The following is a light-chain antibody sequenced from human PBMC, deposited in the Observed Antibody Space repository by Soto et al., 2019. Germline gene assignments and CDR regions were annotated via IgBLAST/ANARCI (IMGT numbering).Light chain of an antibody. CDR1: QSISSW. V-gene: IGKV1-5*03. CDR2: KAS. Sequence: IQMTQSPSTLSASVGDRVTITCRASQSISSWLAWYQQKPGKAPKLLIYKASTLKSGVPTRFSGSGSGTEFTLTISSLQPDDSATYYCQQYNSFPLTFGPGTKVDIK. J-gene: IGKJ3*01. CDR3: QQYNSFPLT.